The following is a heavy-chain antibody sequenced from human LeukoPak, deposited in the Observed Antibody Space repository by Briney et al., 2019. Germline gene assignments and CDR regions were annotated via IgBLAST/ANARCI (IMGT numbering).Heavy chain of an antibody. J-gene: IGHJ5*02. CDR3: ARDPGKEYYYGSGIDP. V-gene: IGHV4-31*03. CDR2: IYYSGST. D-gene: IGHD3-10*01. CDR1: GGSISSGGYY. Sequence: SQTLSLTCTVSGGSISSGGYYWSWIRQLPGKGLEWIGYIYYSGSTYYNPSLKSRVTISVDTSKNQFSLKLSSVTAADTAVYYCARDPGKEYYYGSGIDPWGQGTLVTVSS.